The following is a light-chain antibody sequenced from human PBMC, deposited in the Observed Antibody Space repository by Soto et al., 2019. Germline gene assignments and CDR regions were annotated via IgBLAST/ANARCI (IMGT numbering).Light chain of an antibody. V-gene: IGKV1-5*03. Sequence: DIQMTQSPSTLSASVGDRVIITCRASQSINTWLAWYQQKPGKAPNLLISMASSLESGVPSRFSGSGSGTEFTLTISSLHPDDFATYYCQQSSRYWTFGQGTKV. CDR2: MAS. CDR1: QSINTW. J-gene: IGKJ1*01. CDR3: QQSSRYWT.